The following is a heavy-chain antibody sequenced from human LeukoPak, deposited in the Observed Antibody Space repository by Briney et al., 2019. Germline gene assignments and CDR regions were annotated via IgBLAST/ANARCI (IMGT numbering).Heavy chain of an antibody. V-gene: IGHV4-34*01. CDR2: INHSGST. CDR3: ARGDTYGELDY. J-gene: IGHJ4*02. CDR1: GFTFSSYS. D-gene: IGHD4-17*01. Sequence: PGGSLRLSCAASGFTFSSYSMNWVRQPPGKGLEWIGEINHSGSTNYNPSLKSRVTISVDTSKSQFSLKLSSVTAADTAVYYCARGDTYGELDYWGQGTLVTVSS.